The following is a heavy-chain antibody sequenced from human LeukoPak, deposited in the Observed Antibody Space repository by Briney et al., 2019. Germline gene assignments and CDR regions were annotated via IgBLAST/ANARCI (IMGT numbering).Heavy chain of an antibody. D-gene: IGHD3-3*01. CDR3: AVFDYDFWSGYPGYFDY. CDR1: GFTFSSYS. V-gene: IGHV3-21*01. Sequence: GWSPRLSCAASGFTFSSYSMNWVRQAPGKGLEWVSSISSSSSYIYYADSVKGRFTISRGNAKNSLYLQMNSLRAEDTAVYYCAVFDYDFWSGYPGYFDYWGQGTLVTVSS. CDR2: ISSSSSYI. J-gene: IGHJ4*02.